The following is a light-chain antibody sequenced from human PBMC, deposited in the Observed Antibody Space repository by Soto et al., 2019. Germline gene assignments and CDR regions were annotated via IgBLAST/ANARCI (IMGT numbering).Light chain of an antibody. CDR2: DSS. CDR1: QSVSSN. J-gene: IGKJ1*01. Sequence: EIVMTQSPATLSVSPGERVTLSCRASQSVSSNLAWYQQKVGQAPRLLIYDSSTRATGIPARFSGSGSGTEFTLTISSLQSEDFAVYYCQQYKKWPRTFGQGTKVEIK. V-gene: IGKV3-15*01. CDR3: QQYKKWPRT.